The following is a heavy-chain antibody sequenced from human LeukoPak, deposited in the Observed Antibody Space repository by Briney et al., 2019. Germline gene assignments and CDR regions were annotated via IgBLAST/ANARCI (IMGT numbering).Heavy chain of an antibody. D-gene: IGHD5-18*01. V-gene: IGHV3-21*01. J-gene: IGHJ4*02. CDR2: ISSSSSKI. Sequence: KPGGSLRLSCAASGLTFSSYSMNWVRQAPGKGLEWVSSISSSSSKIYYADSVKGRFTISRDNAKNSLYLQMNSLRAEDTAVYYCAASSLRGYSYGYFDCWGQGTLLTVSS. CDR3: AASSLRGYSYGYFDC. CDR1: GLTFSSYS.